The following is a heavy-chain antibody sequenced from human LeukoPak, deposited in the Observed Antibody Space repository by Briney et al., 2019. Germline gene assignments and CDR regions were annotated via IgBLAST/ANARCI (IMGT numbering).Heavy chain of an antibody. CDR3: AKGYDSSGYYPFN. Sequence: SETLSLTCTVFGGSISSYYWSWIRQPPGKGLEWIGYIYYSGSTNYNPSLKSRVTISVDTSKNQFSLKLSSVTAADTAVYYCAKGYDSSGYYPFNWGQGTLVTVSS. CDR1: GGSISSYY. D-gene: IGHD3-22*01. J-gene: IGHJ4*02. V-gene: IGHV4-59*01. CDR2: IYYSGST.